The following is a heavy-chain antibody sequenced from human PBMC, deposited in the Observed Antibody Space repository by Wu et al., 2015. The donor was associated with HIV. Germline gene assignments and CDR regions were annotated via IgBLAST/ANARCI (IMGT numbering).Heavy chain of an antibody. D-gene: IGHD3-10*01. V-gene: IGHV1-8*02. CDR3: ARGGVLVTSAELLEYFQH. Sequence: QVQLVQSGAEVKKPGASLRVSCRVSGYTFTSLNINWIRHAPGRGLEWMGWMNPKSGSAGFGRDFQGRVSMTRNNSISTAYMELSGVTSDDTAIYYCARGGVLVTSAELLEYFQHWGQGTRVVVS. CDR1: GYTFTSLN. J-gene: IGHJ1*01. CDR2: MNPKSGSA.